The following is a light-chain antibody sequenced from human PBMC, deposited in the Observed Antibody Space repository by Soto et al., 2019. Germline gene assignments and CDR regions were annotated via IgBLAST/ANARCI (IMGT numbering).Light chain of an antibody. V-gene: IGKV1-39*01. CDR1: QSISSY. J-gene: IGKJ1*01. CDR2: AAS. CDR3: QQSFSIPWT. Sequence: DIQMTQSPSSLSASVGGSVTISCRAGQSISSYLNWYQQKPGKAPNLLIYAASTLQSGVPSRFSGSGSGTEFTLTIRGLQPEDFATYYCQQSFSIPWTFGQGTKVASK.